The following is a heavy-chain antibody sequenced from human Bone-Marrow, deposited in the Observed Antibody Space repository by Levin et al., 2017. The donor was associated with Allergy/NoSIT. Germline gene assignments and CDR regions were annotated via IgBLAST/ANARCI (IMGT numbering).Heavy chain of an antibody. CDR3: ARVSPTYYYYMDV. CDR2: INPNSGGT. V-gene: IGHV1-2*06. CDR1: GYTFTGYY. Sequence: ASVKVSCKASGYTFTGYYMHWVRQAPGQGLEWMGRINPNSGGTNYAQKFQGRVTMTRDTSISTAYMELSRLRSDDTAVYYCARVSPTYYYYMDVWGKGTTVTVSS. D-gene: IGHD4-11*01. J-gene: IGHJ6*03.